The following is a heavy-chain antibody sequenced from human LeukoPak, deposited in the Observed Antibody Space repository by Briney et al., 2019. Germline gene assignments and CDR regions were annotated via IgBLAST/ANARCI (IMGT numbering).Heavy chain of an antibody. V-gene: IGHV3-20*04. CDR3: ARPSGSYYFYYTDV. Sequence: GGSLRLSCAASGFTFDDYGMSWVRQAPGKGLEWVSGINWNGDSTGYADSVKGRFTISRDNAKNSLYLQMNSLRAEDTALYYCARPSGSYYFYYTDVWGKGTTVTVSS. J-gene: IGHJ6*03. CDR1: GFTFDDYG. D-gene: IGHD1-26*01. CDR2: INWNGDST.